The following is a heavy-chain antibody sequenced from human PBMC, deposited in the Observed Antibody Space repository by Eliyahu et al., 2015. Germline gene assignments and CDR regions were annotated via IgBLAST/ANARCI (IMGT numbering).Heavy chain of an antibody. Sequence: QVQLQQWGAGLLKPSETLSLTCAVHGGSFSGYYWNWIRQSPGKGLEWIGEINHRGVTNYNPSLKSRVFMSVETSNHQFSLKLNSVTAADTAMYYCARGPKYWASYDYWGQGILVTVSS. V-gene: IGHV4-34*02. D-gene: IGHD2/OR15-2a*01. J-gene: IGHJ4*02. CDR3: ARGPKYWASYDY. CDR2: INHRGVT. CDR1: GGSFSGYY.